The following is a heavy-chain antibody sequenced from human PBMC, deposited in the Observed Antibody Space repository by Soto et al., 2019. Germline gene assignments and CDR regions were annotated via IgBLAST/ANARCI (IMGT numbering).Heavy chain of an antibody. Sequence: QVQLVESGGGVVQPGRSLRLSCAASGFTFSSYGMHWVRQAPGKGLEWVAVIWYDGSNKYYADSVKGRFTISRDNSKNTVYLKMNSLRGEVTAVYYWARDLGVVVGPAGWFVPWGQGTLVTVSS. D-gene: IGHD2-21*01. V-gene: IGHV3-33*01. CDR1: GFTFSSYG. CDR2: IWYDGSNK. J-gene: IGHJ5*02. CDR3: ARDLGVVVGPAGWFVP.